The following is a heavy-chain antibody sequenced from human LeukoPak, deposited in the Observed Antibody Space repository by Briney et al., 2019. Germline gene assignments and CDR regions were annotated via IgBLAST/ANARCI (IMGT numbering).Heavy chain of an antibody. D-gene: IGHD6-6*01. CDR1: GGTFSSYA. Sequence: SVKVSCKASGGTFSSYAISWVRQAPGQGLEWMGRIIPILGIANYAQKFQGRVTITADKSTSTAYMELSSLRSEDTAVYYCAREYQSGSSSDYWGQGTLVTVSS. J-gene: IGHJ4*02. CDR2: IIPILGIA. CDR3: AREYQSGSSSDY. V-gene: IGHV1-69*04.